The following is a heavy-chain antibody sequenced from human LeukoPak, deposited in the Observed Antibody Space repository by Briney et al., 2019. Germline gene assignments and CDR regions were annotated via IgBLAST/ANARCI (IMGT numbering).Heavy chain of an antibody. D-gene: IGHD3-9*01. CDR3: ARGKRRYER. Sequence: GGSLRLSCEASGFSFNESYMTWIRQAPGKGLEWVAYISGRSFSMYYADSVKGRFTISRDNDKNSLYLHMSGLKAEDTAVYFCARGKRRYERWGQGTLVTVSS. CDR2: ISGRSFSM. V-gene: IGHV3-11*01. CDR1: GFSFNESY. J-gene: IGHJ4*02.